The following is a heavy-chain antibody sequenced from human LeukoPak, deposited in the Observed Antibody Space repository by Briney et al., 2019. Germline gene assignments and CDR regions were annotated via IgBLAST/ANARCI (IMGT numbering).Heavy chain of an antibody. V-gene: IGHV3-23*01. J-gene: IGHJ3*02. CDR2: ISGSGDST. CDR3: AKDTERWLQLFAFDI. D-gene: IGHD5-24*01. Sequence: GGSLRLSCAASGFTFSNYAMRWVRQAPGKGLEWVSGISGSGDSTYYADSVKGRFTISRDNSKNTLYLQMNSLRAEDTAVYYCAKDTERWLQLFAFDIWGQGTMVTVSS. CDR1: GFTFSNYA.